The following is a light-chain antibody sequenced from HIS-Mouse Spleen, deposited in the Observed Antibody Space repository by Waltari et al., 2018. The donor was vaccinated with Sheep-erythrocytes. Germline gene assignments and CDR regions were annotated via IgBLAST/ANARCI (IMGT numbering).Light chain of an antibody. CDR3: CSYAGSSTWV. CDR1: SSDVGTYNL. Sequence: QSALTQPPSLSGPPGQPITLSCPGTSSDVGTYNLVPWYQQHPGKAPKLMIYEGSKRPSGVSNRFSGSKSGNTASLTISGLQAEDEADYYCCSYAGSSTWVFGGGTKLTVL. CDR2: EGS. V-gene: IGLV2-23*01. J-gene: IGLJ3*02.